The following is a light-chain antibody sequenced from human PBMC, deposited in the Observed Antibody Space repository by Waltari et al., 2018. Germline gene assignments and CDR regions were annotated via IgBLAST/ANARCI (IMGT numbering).Light chain of an antibody. Sequence: SYVLTQPPSVSVAPGETARITCGGDNIGSYSGHWYQQKPGQAPVLVIRYDSDRPSGIPERFSGSNSANTATLTISRVEAGDEANYYCQVWHAAIDPGVFGTGTEVTV. CDR2: YDS. CDR1: NIGSYS. V-gene: IGLV3-21*04. J-gene: IGLJ1*01. CDR3: QVWHAAIDPGV.